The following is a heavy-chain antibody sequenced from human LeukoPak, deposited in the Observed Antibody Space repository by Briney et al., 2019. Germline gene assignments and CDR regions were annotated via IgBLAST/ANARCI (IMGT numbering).Heavy chain of an antibody. J-gene: IGHJ6*03. CDR1: GFTFSSYG. Sequence: PGGTLRLSCAASGFTFSSYGMSWVRQAPGKGLEWVSAISSSGYSTYYADSVKGRFIISRDNSKNTLYLQMNSLRAEDTAVYYCAGGSYYSYYYMDVWGKGTTVTVSS. V-gene: IGHV3-23*01. CDR2: ISSSGYST. CDR3: AGGSYYSYYYMDV. D-gene: IGHD2-15*01.